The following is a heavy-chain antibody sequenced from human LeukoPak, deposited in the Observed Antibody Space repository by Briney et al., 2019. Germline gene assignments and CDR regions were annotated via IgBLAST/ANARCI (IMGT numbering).Heavy chain of an antibody. V-gene: IGHV1-2*02. J-gene: IGHJ4*02. Sequence: ASVKVSCKASGCTFTGYYMHWVRQAPGQGLEWMGWINPNSGGTNYAQKFQGRVTMTRDMSISTAYMELSRLRSDDTAVYYCAREIYGGKPYYFDYWGQGTLVTVSS. CDR3: AREIYGGKPYYFDY. CDR1: GCTFTGYY. CDR2: INPNSGGT. D-gene: IGHD4-23*01.